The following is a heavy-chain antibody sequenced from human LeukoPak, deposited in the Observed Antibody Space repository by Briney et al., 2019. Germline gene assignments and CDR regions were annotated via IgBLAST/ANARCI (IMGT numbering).Heavy chain of an antibody. CDR3: ARVSYYYDSSGYQPEGVYYFDY. D-gene: IGHD3-22*01. CDR2: IYYSGST. Sequence: PSQTLSLTCTVSGGSISSGGYYWSWIRQHPGKGLEWIGYIYYSGSTYYNPSLKSRVTISVDTSKNQFSLKLSSVTAADTAVYYCARVSYYYDSSGYQPEGVYYFDYWGQGTLVTVSS. V-gene: IGHV4-31*03. J-gene: IGHJ4*02. CDR1: GGSISSGGYY.